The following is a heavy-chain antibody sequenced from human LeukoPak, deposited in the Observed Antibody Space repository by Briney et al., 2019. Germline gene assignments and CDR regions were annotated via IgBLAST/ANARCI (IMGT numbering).Heavy chain of an antibody. Sequence: GGSLRLSCAASGFTFSYFGMGWVRQAPGKGLEWVSGINSRETFYADSVKGRFTISRDNSRNKLNLQMNTLRADDTALYYCVKIGRAFHWQWFDEWGQGTLVTVSS. D-gene: IGHD1-1*01. CDR3: VKIGRAFHWQWFDE. J-gene: IGHJ5*02. CDR2: INSRET. CDR1: GFTFSYFG. V-gene: IGHV3-23*01.